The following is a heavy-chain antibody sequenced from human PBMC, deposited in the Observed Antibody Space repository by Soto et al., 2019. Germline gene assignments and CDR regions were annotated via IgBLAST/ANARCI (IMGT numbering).Heavy chain of an antibody. D-gene: IGHD2-21*02. CDR3: ARDPYCGGDCYYYYGMAV. V-gene: IGHV1-69*13. CDR1: GYSFSSYA. Sequence: ASVKVSCKAAGYSFSSYAISWVRQAPGQGLEWMGGIIPIFGTANYAQKFKGRATITADESTSTAYMELGGLRSEDTAVFYCARDPYCGGDCYYYYGMAVWGQGTTVTVS. J-gene: IGHJ6*02. CDR2: IIPIFGTA.